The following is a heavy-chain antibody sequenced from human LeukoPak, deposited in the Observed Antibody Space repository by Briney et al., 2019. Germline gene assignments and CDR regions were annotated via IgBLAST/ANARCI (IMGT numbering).Heavy chain of an antibody. CDR1: GGTFSRHA. CDR2: IIPIFGTA. J-gene: IGHJ4*02. Sequence: VASVKVSCKASGGTFSRHAISWVRQSPGQGLEWIGGIIPIFGTANYAQKFRGRVTITADESTTTASMELSSLRSEDTAVYYCARLLDLTFDYWGPGTLVTVSS. V-gene: IGHV1-69*01. D-gene: IGHD1-7*01. CDR3: ARLLDLTFDY.